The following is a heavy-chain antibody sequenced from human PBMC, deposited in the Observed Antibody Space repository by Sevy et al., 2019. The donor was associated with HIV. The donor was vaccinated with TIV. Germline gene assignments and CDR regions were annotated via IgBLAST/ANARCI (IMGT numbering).Heavy chain of an antibody. V-gene: IGHV4-39*01. J-gene: IGHJ4*02. CDR1: GDSINSNDYY. CDR2: IYYSGST. Sequence: SETLSLTCGVSGDSINSNDYYWGWIRQPPGKGLEWIGTIYYSGSTYYNPSLKSRVTISVDTSKNQFSLKLTSLTAAESAPYYSARHLPLAYYELLPPDSRPFDNWGQGTLVTVSS. D-gene: IGHD3-9*01. CDR3: ARHLPLAYYELLPPDSRPFDN.